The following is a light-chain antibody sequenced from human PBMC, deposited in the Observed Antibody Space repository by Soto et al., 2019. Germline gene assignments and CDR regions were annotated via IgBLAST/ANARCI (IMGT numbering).Light chain of an antibody. Sequence: DIQMTQYTSSLSASVGDKVTMTCQASQNINNYLNWYQQKPGRAPKLLSYDASNLEAGVPSRFRGSGSGTDFTFTISRLQPEDIATYYCQQYENLPTFGQGTRLEIK. J-gene: IGKJ5*01. CDR1: QNINNY. V-gene: IGKV1-33*01. CDR2: DAS. CDR3: QQYENLPT.